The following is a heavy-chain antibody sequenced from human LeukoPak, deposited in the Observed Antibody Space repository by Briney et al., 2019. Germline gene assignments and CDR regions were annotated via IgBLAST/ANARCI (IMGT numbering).Heavy chain of an antibody. CDR1: GFTFSSYW. J-gene: IGHJ4*02. CDR3: AREDSSGWYYFDY. D-gene: IGHD6-19*01. Sequence: GGSLRLSCAASGFTFSSYWMHWVRQAPGKGLVWVSRINSDGSSTSYADSVKGRFTISRDDAKNTLYLQMNSLRAEDTAVYYCAREDSSGWYYFDYWGQGTLVTVSS. V-gene: IGHV3-74*01. CDR2: INSDGSST.